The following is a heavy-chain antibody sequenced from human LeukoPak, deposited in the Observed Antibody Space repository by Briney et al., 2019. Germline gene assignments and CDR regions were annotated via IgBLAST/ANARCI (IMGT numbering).Heavy chain of an antibody. CDR3: ARGVQYYDFWSQVDP. CDR2: ISSSSSYI. V-gene: IGHV3-21*01. Sequence: GGSLRLSCAASGFTFSSYSMNWVRQAPGKGLEWVSSISSSSSYIYYADSVKGRFTISRDNAKNSLYLQMNSLRAEDTAVYYCARGVQYYDFWSQVDPWGQGTLVTVSS. CDR1: GFTFSSYS. J-gene: IGHJ5*02. D-gene: IGHD3-3*01.